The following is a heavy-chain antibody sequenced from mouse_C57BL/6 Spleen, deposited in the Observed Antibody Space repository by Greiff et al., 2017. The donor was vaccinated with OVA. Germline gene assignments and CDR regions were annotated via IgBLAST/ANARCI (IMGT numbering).Heavy chain of an antibody. J-gene: IGHJ2*01. CDR1: GYTFTSYW. V-gene: IGHV1-69*01. D-gene: IGHD4-1*01. CDR3: ARIGTGTWGDY. Sequence: QVQLKQPGAELVMPGASVKLSCKASGYTFTSYWMHLVKQRPGQGLEWIGEIDPSDSYTNSTQKFQGKSTLTVDKSSSTAYMQLSSLTSEDSAVYYCARIGTGTWGDYWGQGTTLTVSS. CDR2: IDPSDSYT.